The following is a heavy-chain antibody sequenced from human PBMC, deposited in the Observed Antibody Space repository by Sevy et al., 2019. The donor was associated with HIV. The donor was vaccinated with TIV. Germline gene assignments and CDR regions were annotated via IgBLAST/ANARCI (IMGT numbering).Heavy chain of an antibody. CDR3: ARAAPINTGYYNYFDY. CDR2: ISSSSSYI. CDR1: GFTFSSYS. V-gene: IGHV3-21*01. J-gene: IGHJ4*02. D-gene: IGHD3-9*01. Sequence: GGSLRLSCAASGFTFSSYSMNWVRQAPGKGLEWVSSISSSSSYIYYADSVKGRFTIPRDNAKNSLYLQMNSLRAEDTAVYYCARAAPINTGYYNYFDYWGQGTLVTVSS.